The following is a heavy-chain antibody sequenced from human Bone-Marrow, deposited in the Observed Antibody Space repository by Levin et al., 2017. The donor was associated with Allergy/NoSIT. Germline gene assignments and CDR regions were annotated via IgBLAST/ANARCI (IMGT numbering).Heavy chain of an antibody. D-gene: IGHD1-26*01. CDR2: ISYDGSNK. J-gene: IGHJ4*02. V-gene: IGHV3-30*18. Sequence: GESLKISCAASGFTFSSYGMHWVRQAPGKGLEWVAVISYDGSNKYYADSVKGRFTISRDNSKNTLYLQMNSLRAEDTAVYYCAKGNPREDYWGQGTLVTVSS. CDR1: GFTFSSYG. CDR3: AKGNPREDY.